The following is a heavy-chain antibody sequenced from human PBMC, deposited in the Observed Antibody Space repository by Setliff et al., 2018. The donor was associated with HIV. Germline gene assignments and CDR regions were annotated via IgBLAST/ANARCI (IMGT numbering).Heavy chain of an antibody. J-gene: IGHJ4*02. CDR1: RGSIRSGTYY. CDR2: MYYTGNT. V-gene: IGHV4-39*01. CDR3: ASSPIITNGYYFDY. D-gene: IGHD2-8*01. Sequence: ASETLSLTCTVSRGSIRSGTYYWGWIRQPPGKGLEWIGNMYYTGNTYHNPSLKSRVTISVDTSKNQFSLKLSSVTAADTAVYYCASSPIITNGYYFDYWGPGTLVTVSS.